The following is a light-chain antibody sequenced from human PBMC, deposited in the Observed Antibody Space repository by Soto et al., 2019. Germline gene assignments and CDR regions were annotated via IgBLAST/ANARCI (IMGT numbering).Light chain of an antibody. J-gene: IGKJ4*01. Sequence: DIQMTQSPSTLSASVGDRVSITCRASHSISTWLAWYQQRPGKAPHLLAYKAYILQSGGPSRLSGSGAWTEFILTISSLQPDDFATDYCQHYYNYSVAFGGGTKVDIK. CDR1: HSISTW. CDR3: QHYYNYSVA. V-gene: IGKV1-5*03. CDR2: KAY.